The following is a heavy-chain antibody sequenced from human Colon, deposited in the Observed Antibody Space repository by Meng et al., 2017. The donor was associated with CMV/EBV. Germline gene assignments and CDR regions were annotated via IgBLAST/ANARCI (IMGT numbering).Heavy chain of an antibody. CDR2: ISGSGAST. J-gene: IGHJ5*02. Sequence: GESLKISCAASGFTFTQYPMNWVRQAPGKGLEWVSAISGSGASTNYADSVKGRFTISRDNSKNTLYLQMNSLRAEDTAVYYCAKGGAVLILNWLDPWGQGTLVTVSS. CDR3: AKGGAVLILNWLDP. V-gene: IGHV3-23*01. CDR1: GFTFTQYP. D-gene: IGHD2-21*01.